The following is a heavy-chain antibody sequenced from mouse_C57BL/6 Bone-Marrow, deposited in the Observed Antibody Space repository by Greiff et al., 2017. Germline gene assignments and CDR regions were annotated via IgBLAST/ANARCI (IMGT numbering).Heavy chain of an antibody. CDR1: GYTFTDYS. CDR3: ADYYGSSYGAMDG. CDR2: INPYNGVT. J-gene: IGHJ4*01. Sequence: EVQLQQSGPVLVKPGASVKMSCKASGYTFTDYSMNWVKQSHGKSLEWIGVINPYNGVTSYNQKFKGKATLTVDKSSSPAYMGLNSLTSEDSAVYCCADYYGSSYGAMDGWGQGTSVTVSS. V-gene: IGHV1-19*01. D-gene: IGHD1-1*01.